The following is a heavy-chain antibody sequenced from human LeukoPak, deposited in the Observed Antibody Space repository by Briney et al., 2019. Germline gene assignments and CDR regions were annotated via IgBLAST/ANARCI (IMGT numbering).Heavy chain of an antibody. J-gene: IGHJ6*02. CDR1: GGSISSYY. D-gene: IGHD2-21*02. Sequence: KSSETLSLTCTVSGGSISSYYWNWIRQPPGKGLEWIGYIYDSGGTNYNPSLKSRVTMSVGTSKNQFSLNLTSMTAADTAVYYCARSVVVTATLRYHYGMDVWGQGTTVTVSS. CDR2: IYDSGGT. V-gene: IGHV4-59*01. CDR3: ARSVVVTATLRYHYGMDV.